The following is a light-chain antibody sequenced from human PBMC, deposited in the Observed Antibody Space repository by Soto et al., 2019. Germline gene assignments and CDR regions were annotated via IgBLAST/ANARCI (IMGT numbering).Light chain of an antibody. J-gene: IGKJ1*01. V-gene: IGKV3-15*01. CDR2: GAS. CDR3: RHYHNGPT. Sequence: EIVMTQSPATLSVSPGERATLSCRASQFVSSSLAWYQQKPGQAPRLLIYGASARATNIPSRFSGSGSGTESTLTTSGLQSEDFAVYYCRHYHNGPTFGQGTRVEI. CDR1: QFVSSS.